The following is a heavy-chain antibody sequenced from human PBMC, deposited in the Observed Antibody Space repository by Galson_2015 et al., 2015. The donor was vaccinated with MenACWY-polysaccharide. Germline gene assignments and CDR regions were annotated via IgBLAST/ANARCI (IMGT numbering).Heavy chain of an antibody. CDR2: IQYDGSNK. CDR3: AREGSRIVFHAFDI. Sequence: PLRLSCAASGSRFSNSGMHWVRQAPGKGLEWVAVIQYDGSNKVYADSVKGRFTISRDNPKNTVFLEMNTLGVEDTAVYYCAREGSRIVFHAFDIWGQGTMVTVSS. V-gene: IGHV3-33*01. CDR1: GSRFSNSG. D-gene: IGHD2-2*01. J-gene: IGHJ3*02.